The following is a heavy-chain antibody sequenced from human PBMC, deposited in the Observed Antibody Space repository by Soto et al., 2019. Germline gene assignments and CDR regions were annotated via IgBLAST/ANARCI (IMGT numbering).Heavy chain of an antibody. D-gene: IGHD5-12*01. J-gene: IGHJ4*02. CDR2: IKQDGSEK. Sequence: PGGSLRRSCAASGFTFRSNWMSWVRQAPGKGLEWVANIKQDGSEKYYVDSVKGRFTISRDNAKNSLYLQMNSLRAEDTAVYYCATSGGGWLQPPVWGQGTLVTVSS. CDR3: ATSGGGWLQPPV. CDR1: GFTFRSNW. V-gene: IGHV3-7*03.